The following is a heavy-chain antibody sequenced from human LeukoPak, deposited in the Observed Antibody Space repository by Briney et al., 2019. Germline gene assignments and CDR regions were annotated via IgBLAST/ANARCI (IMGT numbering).Heavy chain of an antibody. CDR1: GFTFSSYA. Sequence: GGSLRLSCAASGFTFSSYAMHWVRQAPGKGLEWVAVIPYDGSNKYYADSVKGRFTISRDNSKNTLYLQINSLRAEDTAVYYCTKDFDSDGWYAFDYWGQGTLVTASS. CDR3: TKDFDSDGWYAFDY. D-gene: IGHD6-19*01. CDR2: IPYDGSNK. V-gene: IGHV3-30-3*01. J-gene: IGHJ4*02.